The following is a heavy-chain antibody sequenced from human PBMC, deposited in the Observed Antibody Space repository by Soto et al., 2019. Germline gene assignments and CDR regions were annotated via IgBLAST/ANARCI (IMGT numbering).Heavy chain of an antibody. V-gene: IGHV2-5*02. CDR1: GFSLSTSGVG. CDR3: AHASISPYYYYGMDV. Sequence: QITLKESGPTLVKPTQTLTLTCTFSGFSLSTSGVGVGWIRQPPGKALEWLAVIYWDDDRRYRPSLKSRLTITKDTSKNQVVLTMTNMDPVDTGTYYCAHASISPYYYYGMDVWGQGTTVTVSS. CDR2: IYWDDDR. J-gene: IGHJ6*02. D-gene: IGHD1-20*01.